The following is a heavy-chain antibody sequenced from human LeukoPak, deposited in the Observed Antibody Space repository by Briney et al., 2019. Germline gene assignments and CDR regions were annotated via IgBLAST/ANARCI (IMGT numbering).Heavy chain of an antibody. CDR2: INSGSSTI. CDR3: ARVLLERPGIDSFDM. CDR1: EFSLRSYS. J-gene: IGHJ3*02. Sequence: GSLRLSCGASEFSLRSYSMDWVRQAPGKGLEWVSHINSGSSTIYYADSVKGRFTISRDNAGNSLYLHMNSLRAEDSAVYYCARVLLERPGIDSFDMWGQGTMVTVSS. V-gene: IGHV3-48*01. D-gene: IGHD1-1*01.